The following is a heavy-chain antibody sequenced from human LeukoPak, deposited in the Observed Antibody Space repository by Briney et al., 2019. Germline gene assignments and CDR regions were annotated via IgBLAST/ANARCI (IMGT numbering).Heavy chain of an antibody. D-gene: IGHD6-19*01. J-gene: IGHJ4*02. CDR3: ARKSYSTGWWYFDY. CDR2: IYTSGST. V-gene: IGHV4-61*02. CDR1: GGSISSGSYY. Sequence: SQTLSLTCTVSGGSISSGSYYWSWIRQPAGKGLEWIGRIYTSGSTNYNPSLKSRVTISVDTSKNQFSLKLSSVTAADTAVYYCARKSYSTGWWYFDYWGQGALVTVSS.